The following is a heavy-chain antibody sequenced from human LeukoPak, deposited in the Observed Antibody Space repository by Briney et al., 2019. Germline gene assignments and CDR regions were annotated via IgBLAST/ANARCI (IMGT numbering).Heavy chain of an antibody. CDR3: AVNLYSSGWYSDY. J-gene: IGHJ4*02. D-gene: IGHD6-19*01. Sequence: SESLSLTFTVSGYSISSGYYWGWIRQPPGKGLEWIGSIYHSESADYNPSLKSRVTISVDTTRNQFSLKLRSVTAADTAVYYCAVNLYSSGWYSDYWGQGTLVTVSS. V-gene: IGHV4-38-2*02. CDR2: IYHSESA. CDR1: GYSISSGYY.